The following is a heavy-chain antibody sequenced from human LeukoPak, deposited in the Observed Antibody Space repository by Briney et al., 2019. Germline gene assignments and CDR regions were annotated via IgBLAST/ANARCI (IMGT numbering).Heavy chain of an antibody. D-gene: IGHD6-13*01. CDR1: GYRFTGYY. Sequence: GASVKVSCKASGYRFTGYYMHWVRQAPGQGLEWMGWISAYNGNTNYAQKLQGRVTMTTDTSTSTAYMELRSLRSDDTAVYYCARDSSPNWFDPWGQGTLDTVSS. J-gene: IGHJ5*02. CDR2: ISAYNGNT. CDR3: ARDSSPNWFDP. V-gene: IGHV1-18*04.